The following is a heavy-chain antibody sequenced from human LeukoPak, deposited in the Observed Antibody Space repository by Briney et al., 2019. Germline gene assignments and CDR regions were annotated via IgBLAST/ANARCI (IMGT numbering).Heavy chain of an antibody. CDR2: INAYNGNT. CDR3: ARALGYSSSWYVDY. V-gene: IGHV1-18*01. D-gene: IGHD6-13*01. CDR1: GYTFTSYG. J-gene: IGHJ4*02. Sequence: ASVKVSCKASGYTFTSYGISWVRQAPGQGLEWMGWINAYNGNTNYAQKLQGRVTMTTDTSTSTAYMELRSLRSDDTAVYYCARALGYSSSWYVDYWGQGTLVTVSS.